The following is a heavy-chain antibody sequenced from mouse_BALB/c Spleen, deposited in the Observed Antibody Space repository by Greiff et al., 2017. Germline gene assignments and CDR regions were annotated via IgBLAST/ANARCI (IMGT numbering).Heavy chain of an antibody. CDR2: IYPGDGDT. CDR3: ARSDAPLGNAMDY. D-gene: IGHD3-3*01. CDR1: GYTFTSYW. V-gene: IGHV1-87*01. Sequence: QVQLQQSGAELARPGASVKLSCKASGYTFTSYWMQWVKQRPGQGLEWIGAIYPGDGDTRYTQKFKGKATLTADKSSSTAYMQLSSLASEDSAVYYCARSDAPLGNAMDYWGQGTSVTVSS. J-gene: IGHJ4*01.